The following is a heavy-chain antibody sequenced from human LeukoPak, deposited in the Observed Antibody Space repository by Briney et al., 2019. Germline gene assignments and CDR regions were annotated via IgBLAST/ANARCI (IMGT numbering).Heavy chain of an antibody. V-gene: IGHV3-48*01. D-gene: IGHD5-24*01. CDR2: LIVGNGNQ. CDR3: ARDAKRWLLVHDAFDI. Sequence: PGGSLRLSCAASGFVFSSYSMNWVRQAPGKGLEWVSFLIVGNGNQHYADSVKGRFTISRDNSKNTLYLQMNSLRAEDTAVYYCARDAKRWLLVHDAFDIWGQGTMVTVSS. J-gene: IGHJ3*02. CDR1: GFVFSSYS.